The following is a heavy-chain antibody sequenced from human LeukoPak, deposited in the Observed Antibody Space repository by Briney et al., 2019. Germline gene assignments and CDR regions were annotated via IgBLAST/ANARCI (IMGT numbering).Heavy chain of an antibody. CDR2: IYYSGST. V-gene: IGHV4-39*01. J-gene: IGHJ4*02. CDR1: GGSFSSYY. CDR3: ARRGYSYGLPASFDY. Sequence: SETLSLTCAVYGGSFSSYYWGWIRQPPGKGLEWIGSIYYSGSTYYNPSLKSRVTISVDTSKNQFSLKLSSVTAADTAVYYCARRGYSYGLPASFDYWGQGTLVTVSS. D-gene: IGHD5-18*01.